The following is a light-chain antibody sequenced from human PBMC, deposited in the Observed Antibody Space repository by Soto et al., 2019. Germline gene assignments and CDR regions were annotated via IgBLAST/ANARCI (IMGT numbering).Light chain of an antibody. J-gene: IGLJ2*01. CDR2: TNT. CDR1: SSNIGRST. CDR3: ASWDERLNGYMI. V-gene: IGLV1-44*01. Sequence: QSVLTQPPSVSAAPGQKVTISCSGSSSNIGRSTVNWYQQLPGTAPKLLIYTNTERPSGVPDRFSGSRSGTSASLAITGLQADDEAYYYCASWDERLNGYMIFGGGTKLTVL.